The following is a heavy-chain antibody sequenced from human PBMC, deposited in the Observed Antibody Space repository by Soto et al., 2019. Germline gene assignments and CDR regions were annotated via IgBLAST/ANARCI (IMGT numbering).Heavy chain of an antibody. Sequence: ASVKVSCKASGYNFASFGLQWVRQAPGQRPAWVGWINVGTGNTKYSEQFKDRVTITSDTSASTGYMELRSLKPEDTAVYYCARDRAAAVDYWGQ. V-gene: IGHV1-3*01. CDR2: INVGTGNT. CDR1: GYNFASFG. J-gene: IGHJ4*01. CDR3: ARDRAAAVDY. D-gene: IGHD6-13*01.